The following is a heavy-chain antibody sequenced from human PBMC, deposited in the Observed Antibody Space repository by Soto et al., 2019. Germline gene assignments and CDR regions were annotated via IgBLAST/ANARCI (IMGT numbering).Heavy chain of an antibody. CDR1: GYTLTELS. Sequence: GASVKVSCKVSGYTLTELSMHWVRQAPGKGLEWMGGIDAEDGETIYAQKFQGRVTMTTDTSTSTAYMELRSLRSDDTAVYYCARVLTGTVRGYYYYGMDVWGQGTTVTVSS. J-gene: IGHJ6*02. CDR3: ARVLTGTVRGYYYYGMDV. CDR2: IDAEDGET. D-gene: IGHD1-7*01. V-gene: IGHV1-24*01.